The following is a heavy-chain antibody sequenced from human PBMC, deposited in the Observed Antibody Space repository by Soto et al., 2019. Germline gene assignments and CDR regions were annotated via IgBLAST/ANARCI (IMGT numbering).Heavy chain of an antibody. J-gene: IGHJ4*02. D-gene: IGHD7-27*01. V-gene: IGHV4-34*02. CDR3: ARAKFESTGWHQFDI. CDR1: GGSFTGHF. CDR2: VSHSGNT. Sequence: QVHLEQRGAGLLKPSETLSLTCTVSGGSFTGHFWSWVRQPPGKGREWIGEVSHSGNTKYYPSLRSRVTLSVDSSKNQISLALTSVTAADTAVYYCARAKFESTGWHQFDIWGQGTLVTVSS.